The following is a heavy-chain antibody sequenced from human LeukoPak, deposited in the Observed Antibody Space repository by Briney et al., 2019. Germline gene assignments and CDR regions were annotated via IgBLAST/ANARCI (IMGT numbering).Heavy chain of an antibody. CDR3: TKGGHGDY. CDR2: LSGDCSDT. Sequence: GRSLRLSCAASGFTFSSYAMHWVRQAPGKGLEWVSTLSGDCSDTYYADSVRGRFTISRDTSKNTLFLQMNSLRADDTAIYYCTKGGHGDYWGRGTMVTVSS. CDR1: GFTFSSYA. V-gene: IGHV3-23*01. J-gene: IGHJ4*02. D-gene: IGHD2-21*02.